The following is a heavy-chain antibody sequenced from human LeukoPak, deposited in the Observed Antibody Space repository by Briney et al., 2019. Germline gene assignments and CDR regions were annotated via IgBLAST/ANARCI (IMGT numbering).Heavy chain of an antibody. D-gene: IGHD3-22*01. V-gene: IGHV1-8*01. CDR3: ARASSAEMDYYYYYTDV. Sequence: ASVKVSCKASGYTFTSYDINWVRQATGQGLEWMGWMNPNSGNTGYAQKFQGRVTMTRNTSISTAYMELSSLRSEDTAVYYCARASSAEMDYYYYYTDVWGKGTTVTVSS. CDR2: MNPNSGNT. CDR1: GYTFTSYD. J-gene: IGHJ6*03.